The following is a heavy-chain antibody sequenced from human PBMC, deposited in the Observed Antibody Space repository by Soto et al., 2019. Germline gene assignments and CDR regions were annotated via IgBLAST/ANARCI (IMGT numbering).Heavy chain of an antibody. CDR2: ISYSGST. D-gene: IGHD6-19*01. CDR3: MNYKSGWEY. Sequence: QLQLQESGPGLVQPSETLSLTCTVSGVSISSRDYYWGWIRQPPGKGLEWIGMISYSGSTYYSPSLKSRVTISADTSNNQLSLGLSSVTAADTAVFHCMNYKSGWEYWGQGTVVTVSS. CDR1: GVSISSRDYY. J-gene: IGHJ4*02. V-gene: IGHV4-39*01.